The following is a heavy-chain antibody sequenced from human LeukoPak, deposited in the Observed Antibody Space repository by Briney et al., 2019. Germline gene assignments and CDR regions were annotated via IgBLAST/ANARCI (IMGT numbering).Heavy chain of an antibody. CDR1: GGSISSYY. Sequence: SETLSLTCTVSGGSISSYYWSWLRQPAGKGLEWIGRIYTSGSTNYNPSLKSRVTMSVDTSKNQFSLKLSSVTAADTAVYYCASSPIMGTGAFDIWGQGTMVTVSS. D-gene: IGHD2-8*01. CDR3: ASSPIMGTGAFDI. V-gene: IGHV4-4*07. J-gene: IGHJ3*02. CDR2: IYTSGST.